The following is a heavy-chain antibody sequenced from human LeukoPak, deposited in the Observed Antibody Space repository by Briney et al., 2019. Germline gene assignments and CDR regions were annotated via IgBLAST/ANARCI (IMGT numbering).Heavy chain of an antibody. J-gene: IGHJ2*01. V-gene: IGHV4-59*01. Sequence: SETLSLTCTVSGGSISSYYWSWIRQPPGQGLPLIGYIYYSGSTNYNPSLKSRVTISVDTSKNQFSLKLSSVTAADTAVYYCARDGYSYGPNWYFDLWGRGTLVTVSS. CDR3: ARDGYSYGPNWYFDL. D-gene: IGHD5-18*01. CDR1: GGSISSYY. CDR2: IYYSGST.